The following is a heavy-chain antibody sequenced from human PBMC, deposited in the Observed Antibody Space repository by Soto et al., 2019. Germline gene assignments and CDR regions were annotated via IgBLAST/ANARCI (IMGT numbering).Heavy chain of an antibody. CDR1: GGSISSYY. CDR3: ARGFCGHSDANWFDP. V-gene: IGHV4-59*01. J-gene: IGHJ5*02. Sequence: PSETLSLTCTVSGGSISSYYWSWIRQPPGKGLEWIWYIYYSGSTNYNPSLKSRVTISVDTSKNQFSLKLSSVTAADTAVYYCARGFCGHSDANWFDPRGQGALLTVSS. D-gene: IGHD2-21*01. CDR2: IYYSGST.